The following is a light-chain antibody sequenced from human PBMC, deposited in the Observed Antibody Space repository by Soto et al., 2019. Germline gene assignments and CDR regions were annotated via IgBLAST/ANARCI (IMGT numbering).Light chain of an antibody. Sequence: DIVMTQSPDSLAVSQGEXATINCKSSQSVLYSSNNKNYLAWYQQKPGQPPKLLIYWASTRESGVPDRFSGSGSGTDFTLTISSLQAEDVAVYYCQQYYSTPLPFGGGTKVDIK. CDR2: WAS. V-gene: IGKV4-1*01. CDR3: QQYYSTPLP. CDR1: QSVLYSSNNKNY. J-gene: IGKJ4*01.